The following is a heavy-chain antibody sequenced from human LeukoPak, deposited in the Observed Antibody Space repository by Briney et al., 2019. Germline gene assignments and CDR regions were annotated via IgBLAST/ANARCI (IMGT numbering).Heavy chain of an antibody. CDR1: GGTFSSYA. Sequence: SVKVSCKASGGTFSSYAISRVRQAPGQGLEWMGGIITIFGTANYAQKFQGRVTITADESTSTAYMELSSLRSEDTAVYYCARDSRDYGSGSSQYYFDYWGQGTLVTVYS. CDR3: ARDSRDYGSGSSQYYFDY. J-gene: IGHJ4*02. CDR2: IITIFGTA. V-gene: IGHV1-69*13. D-gene: IGHD3-10*01.